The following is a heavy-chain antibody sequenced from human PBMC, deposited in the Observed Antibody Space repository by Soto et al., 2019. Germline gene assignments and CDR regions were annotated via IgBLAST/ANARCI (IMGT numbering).Heavy chain of an antibody. CDR1: GFSFVNYA. D-gene: IGHD3-10*01. CDR3: ARLSYLDN. Sequence: AGSLRLSCAASGFSFVNYAMNWVRQAPGKGLEWVSGLSGSGTSTYYADSVKGRFTISRDNSRDTLFLQMNSLTADDTAVYYFARLSYLDNGGQETRVTVPP. V-gene: IGHV3-23*01. J-gene: IGHJ4*02. CDR2: LSGSGTST.